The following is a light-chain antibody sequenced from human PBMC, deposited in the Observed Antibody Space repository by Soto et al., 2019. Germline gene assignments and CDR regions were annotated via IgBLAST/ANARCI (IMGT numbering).Light chain of an antibody. J-gene: IGKJ1*01. Sequence: EIVLTQSPGTLSLSPGERATLSCRASQSISSSFLAWYQQKPGQAPRLLIYGASSRATGIPDRFSGSGSGTDFTLTISRMEPADFAVFYCQQHYSSPWTFGQGTKVEIK. CDR1: QSISSSF. V-gene: IGKV3-20*01. CDR3: QQHYSSPWT. CDR2: GAS.